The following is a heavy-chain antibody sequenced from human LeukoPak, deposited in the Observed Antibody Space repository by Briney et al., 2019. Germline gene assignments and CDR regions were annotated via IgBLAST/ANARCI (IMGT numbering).Heavy chain of an antibody. J-gene: IGHJ3*02. D-gene: IGHD3-10*01. Sequence: GGSLRLSCVASGFTFSRYKMHWVRQGPGKGLMWVSRLNSDGSGTTYADSVKGRFTISRDNAKNTLYLQMNNLRAEDTAVYYCARAKYYYGSGSYYDAFDIWGQGTMVTVSS. CDR2: LNSDGSGT. V-gene: IGHV3-74*01. CDR1: GFTFSRYK. CDR3: ARAKYYYGSGSYYDAFDI.